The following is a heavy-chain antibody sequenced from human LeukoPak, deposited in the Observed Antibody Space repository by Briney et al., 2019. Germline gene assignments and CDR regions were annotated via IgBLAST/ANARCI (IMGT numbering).Heavy chain of an antibody. V-gene: IGHV3-66*02. CDR3: VRGSVFDH. CDR1: AFTVSSNY. J-gene: IGHJ4*02. CDR2: IYSGGST. D-gene: IGHD3-10*01. Sequence: PGGSLRLSCVASAFTVSSNYMSWVRQAPGKGLEWISIIYSGGSTYYADSVKGRFTTSRDNSKNTLYLQMRSLRPEDTAVYYCVRGSVFDHWGQGTLVTVSS.